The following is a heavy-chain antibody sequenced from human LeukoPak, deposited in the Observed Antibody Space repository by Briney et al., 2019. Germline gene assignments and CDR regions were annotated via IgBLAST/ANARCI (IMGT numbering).Heavy chain of an antibody. CDR1: GFMFHDYA. CDR3: AKAGDGLDV. Sequence: PGGSLRLSCAAPGFMFHDYAIHWVRQAPGKGLEWVSLISADGGSTYYADSVKGRFTISRANSKKSLYLQMNSLRTEDTALYYCAKAGDGLDVWGHGTTVTVSS. J-gene: IGHJ6*02. V-gene: IGHV3-43*02. CDR2: ISADGGST.